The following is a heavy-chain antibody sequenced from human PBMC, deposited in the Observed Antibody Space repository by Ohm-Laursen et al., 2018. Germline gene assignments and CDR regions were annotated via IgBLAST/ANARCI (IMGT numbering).Heavy chain of an antibody. CDR2: ISSGSTR. CDR1: GFTFSSYE. Sequence: SLRLSCAASGFTFSSYEVNWVRQAPGKGLEWVAYISSGSTRYYADSVKGRFTISRDNAENSLYLQMDSLRAEDTAVYYCARVRPNTSGYYYSTPLERGFDFWGQGTLVTVSS. V-gene: IGHV3-48*03. CDR3: ARVRPNTSGYYYSTPLERGFDF. J-gene: IGHJ4*02. D-gene: IGHD3-22*01.